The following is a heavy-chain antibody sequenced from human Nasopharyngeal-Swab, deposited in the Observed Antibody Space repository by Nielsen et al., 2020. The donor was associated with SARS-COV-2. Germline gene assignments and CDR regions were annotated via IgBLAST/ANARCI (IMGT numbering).Heavy chain of an antibody. V-gene: IGHV3-74*01. CDR1: GFTFSDYW. Sequence: GGSLRLSCAPSGFTFSDYWMHWVRQAPGKGLVWVSRINPAGSTTDYEDSVRGRFTISRDNAKNSLYLQMNSLRAEDTAVYYCARGMGLPEFDYWGQGTLVTVSS. CDR3: ARGMGLPEFDY. J-gene: IGHJ4*02. D-gene: IGHD2-8*01. CDR2: INPAGSTT.